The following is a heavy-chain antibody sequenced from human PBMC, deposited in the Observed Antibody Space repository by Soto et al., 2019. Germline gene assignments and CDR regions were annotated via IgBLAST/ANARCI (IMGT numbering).Heavy chain of an antibody. CDR1: GGSISSSSYY. CDR2: IYYSGST. Sequence: QLQLQESGPGLVKPSETLSLTCTVSGGSISSSSYYWGWIRQPPGKGLEWIGSIYYSGSTYYNPSLKSRVTISVDTSKNQFSLKLSSVTAADTAVYYCARVLRYFDPSGHIWFDPWGQGTLVTVSS. CDR3: ARVLRYFDPSGHIWFDP. J-gene: IGHJ5*02. D-gene: IGHD3-9*01. V-gene: IGHV4-39*01.